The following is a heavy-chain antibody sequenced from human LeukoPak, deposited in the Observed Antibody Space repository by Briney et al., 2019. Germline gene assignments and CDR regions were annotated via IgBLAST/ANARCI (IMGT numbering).Heavy chain of an antibody. J-gene: IGHJ4*02. CDR1: GFTFSSYA. V-gene: IGHV3-30-3*01. CDR3: AKGDSSSWTIFDY. Sequence: PGGSLRLSCAASGFTFSSYAMHWVRQAPGKGLEWVAVISYHETNKYYADSVKGRFTISRDNSKNTLYLQMNSLRAEDTAVYYCAKGDSSSWTIFDYWGQGTLVTVSS. D-gene: IGHD6-13*01. CDR2: ISYHETNK.